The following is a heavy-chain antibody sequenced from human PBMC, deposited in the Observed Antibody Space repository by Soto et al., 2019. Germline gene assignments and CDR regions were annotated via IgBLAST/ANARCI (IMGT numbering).Heavy chain of an antibody. J-gene: IGHJ4*02. CDR3: ARDGNPWDHRYFDS. D-gene: IGHD1-26*01. CDR2: INNRNGNT. Sequence: QVQLVQSGAEVRKPGASLKVSCKASGHTFITYGVSWVRQAPGQGLEWMGWINNRNGNTNYAQKFQGRVTMTTDTSTTTVYMELRSLRSDDTAVYYCARDGNPWDHRYFDSWGKGTMVTVSS. V-gene: IGHV1-18*01. CDR1: GHTFITYG.